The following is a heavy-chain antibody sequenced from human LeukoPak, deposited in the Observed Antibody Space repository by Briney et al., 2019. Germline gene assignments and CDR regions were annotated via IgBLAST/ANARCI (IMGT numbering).Heavy chain of an antibody. CDR1: GGSFSGYY. Sequence: SETLSLICAVYGGSFSGYYWRWLRHPPGRGLEWIGEINHSGSTNYNPSLKSRVTISVDTSKNQFSLKLSSVTAADTAVYYCASPRGGYSGYAPFDYWGQGTLVTVSS. CDR3: ASPRGGYSGYAPFDY. V-gene: IGHV4-34*01. J-gene: IGHJ4*02. D-gene: IGHD5-12*01. CDR2: INHSGST.